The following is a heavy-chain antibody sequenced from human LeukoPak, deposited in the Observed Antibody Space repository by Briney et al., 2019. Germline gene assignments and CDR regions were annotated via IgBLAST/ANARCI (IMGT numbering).Heavy chain of an antibody. Sequence: SETLSLTCAVYGGSFSGYYWTWIRQPPGKGLEWIGSIYYSGNTYYNPSLMSRVTISVDTSKNQFSLKLSSVTAADTAVYYCARPLGYDYVLGIDAFDIWGQGTMVTVSS. V-gene: IGHV4-34*01. D-gene: IGHD3-16*01. J-gene: IGHJ3*02. CDR3: ARPLGYDYVLGIDAFDI. CDR1: GGSFSGYY. CDR2: IYYSGNT.